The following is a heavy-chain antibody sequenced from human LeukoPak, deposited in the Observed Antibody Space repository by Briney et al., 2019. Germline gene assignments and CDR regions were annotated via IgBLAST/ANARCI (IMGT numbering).Heavy chain of an antibody. CDR3: ARQSRLNTFDY. CDR1: GFTFSMYD. V-gene: IGHV3-13*04. CDR2: IRSAGDT. Sequence: PGGSLRLSCAVSGFTFSMYDMHRVRQVTGKGLEWVSGIRSAGDTNYAGSVKGRFTISRENAKNSLYLQMSSLRAGDTALYYCARQSRLNTFDYWGQGILVTVSS. J-gene: IGHJ4*02.